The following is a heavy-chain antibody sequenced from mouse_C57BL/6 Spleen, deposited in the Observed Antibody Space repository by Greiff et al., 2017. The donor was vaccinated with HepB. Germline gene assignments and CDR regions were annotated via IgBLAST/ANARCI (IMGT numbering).Heavy chain of an antibody. V-gene: IGHV5-17*01. D-gene: IGHD1-1*01. CDR1: GFTFSDFG. CDR2: ISSGSSTI. CDR3: ASGSNYWFAY. J-gene: IGHJ3*01. Sequence: EVQGVESGGGLVKPGGSLKLSCAASGFTFSDFGMHWVRQAPEKGLEWVAYISSGSSTIYYADTVKGRFTISRDNAKNTLFLQMTSLRSEDTAMYYCASGSNYWFAYWGQGTLVTVSA.